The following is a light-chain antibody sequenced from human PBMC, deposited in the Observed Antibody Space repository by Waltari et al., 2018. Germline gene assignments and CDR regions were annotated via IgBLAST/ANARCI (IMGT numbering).Light chain of an antibody. CDR2: KAS. V-gene: IGKV1-39*01. CDR3: RHNFGVPLT. CDR1: ENVNNY. J-gene: IGKJ4*01. Sequence: DIQMTQSPSSLSASVGDRVTIPCRASENVNNYLNWYQQKPGKAPKLLIYKASTLQSGVPSRFRGSGSGTDYTFTISSLQSEDVATYYCRHNFGVPLTFSGGTKVEIK.